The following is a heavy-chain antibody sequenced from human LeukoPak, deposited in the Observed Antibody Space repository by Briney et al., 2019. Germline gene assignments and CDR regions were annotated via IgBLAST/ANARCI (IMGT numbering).Heavy chain of an antibody. CDR3: ARASAKTYFYNSRGFSYDMDV. Sequence: GGSLRLSCAASGFTFSSYPMRWVRQAPGKGLEWVAVISFDGNDEYYEDSVKGRFTISRDNSKNTLYLQMNSLRPEDTAVYYCARASAKTYFYNSRGFSYDMDVWGKGTTVTVSS. D-gene: IGHD3-22*01. J-gene: IGHJ6*03. CDR1: GFTFSSYP. CDR2: ISFDGNDE. V-gene: IGHV3-30*01.